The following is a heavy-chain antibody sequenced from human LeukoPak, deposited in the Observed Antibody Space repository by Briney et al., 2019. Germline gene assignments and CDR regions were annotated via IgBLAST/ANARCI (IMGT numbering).Heavy chain of an antibody. D-gene: IGHD3-10*01. Sequence: GGSLRLSCEASGFSFSSYWMTWVRQPPGKGPEWVANIRQDESERYSADSVKGRFTTSRDNAKKSVYLHMSSLRAEDTALYYCARLSAYYYGSYFYYYMDVWGKGTTVTVSS. CDR1: GFSFSSYW. CDR3: ARLSAYYYGSYFYYYMDV. CDR2: IRQDESER. V-gene: IGHV3-7*01. J-gene: IGHJ6*03.